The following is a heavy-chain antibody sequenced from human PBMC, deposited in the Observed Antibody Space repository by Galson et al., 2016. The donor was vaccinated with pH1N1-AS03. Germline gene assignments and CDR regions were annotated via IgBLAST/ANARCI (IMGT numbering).Heavy chain of an antibody. CDR1: GGTFSTYA. Sequence: SVKVSCKASGGTFSTYAISWVRQAPGQGLEWMGGIIPILGAALYAQKFQGRLTITADESTTTSYMDLSSLTSEDTAIYYCARGGKEVPGSFHRKGTFSWFDPWGQGTLVTVSA. CDR2: IIPILGAA. CDR3: ARGGKEVPGSFHRKGTFSWFDP. V-gene: IGHV1-69*13. J-gene: IGHJ5*02. D-gene: IGHD1-14*01.